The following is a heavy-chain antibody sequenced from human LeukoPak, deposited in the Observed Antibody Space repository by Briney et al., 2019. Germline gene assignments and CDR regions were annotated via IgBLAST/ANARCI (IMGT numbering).Heavy chain of an antibody. V-gene: IGHV1-2*02. CDR3: TRDPTAGLGDY. CDR1: GYSFSGKF. D-gene: IGHD3-16*01. Sequence: ASVKVSCKASGYSFSGKFMHWVRQAPGQGLEWMGWINPNSGVTNYAQKFQGRVTITRDTSIITAYMELSSLTSDDTAVYYCTRDPTAGLGDYWGQGTLVTVSS. CDR2: INPNSGVT. J-gene: IGHJ4*02.